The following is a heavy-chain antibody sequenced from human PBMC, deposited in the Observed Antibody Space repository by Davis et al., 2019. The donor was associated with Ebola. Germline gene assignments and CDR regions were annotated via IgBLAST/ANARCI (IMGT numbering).Heavy chain of an antibody. V-gene: IGHV3-73*01. Sequence: GGSLRLSCAASPFSFSGSAMHWVRQASGKGLEWVGRIRSKANSYATAYAASVKGRFTISRDDSKNTAYLQMNSLKTEDTAVYYCTSRASSTVDYWGQGTLVTVSS. CDR1: PFSFSGSA. J-gene: IGHJ4*02. CDR2: IRSKANSYAT. D-gene: IGHD6-13*01. CDR3: TSRASSTVDY.